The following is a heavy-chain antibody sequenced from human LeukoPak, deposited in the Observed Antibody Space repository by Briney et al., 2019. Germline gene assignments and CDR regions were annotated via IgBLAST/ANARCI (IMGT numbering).Heavy chain of an antibody. J-gene: IGHJ5*02. CDR1: GGSISSDSYY. CDR2: IFYSGST. Sequence: SETLSLTCTVSGGSISSDSYYWGWIRQPPGKGLEWIGSIFYSGSTYYNPSLKSRVTVTVDTSRNQFSLKLSSVTAADTAVYYCARDRYYCSSISCYGNWFDPWGQGTLVTVSS. CDR3: ARDRYYCSSISCYGNWFDP. V-gene: IGHV4-39*07. D-gene: IGHD2-2*01.